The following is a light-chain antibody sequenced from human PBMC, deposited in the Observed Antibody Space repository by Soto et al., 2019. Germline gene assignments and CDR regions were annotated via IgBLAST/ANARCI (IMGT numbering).Light chain of an antibody. CDR1: QSVSSN. V-gene: IGKV3-20*01. CDR2: GIS. Sequence: EIVMTQSPATLSVSPGERATLSCRASQSVSSNLAWYQQKPGQAPRLLIYGISSSATGNPDRFSGSGSGTDFTLTISKLEPEDFAVYYCQQYGSSRTFGQGTKVDIK. J-gene: IGKJ1*01. CDR3: QQYGSSRT.